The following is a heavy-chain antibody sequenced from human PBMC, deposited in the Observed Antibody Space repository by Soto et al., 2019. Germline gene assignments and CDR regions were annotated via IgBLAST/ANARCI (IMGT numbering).Heavy chain of an antibody. V-gene: IGHV1-2*02. CDR3: ARDSAAGPGIGWDY. D-gene: IGHD6-13*01. CDR1: GYIFSDYY. CDR2: INPNNDDT. Sequence: QVQLVQSGAEVKKPGASVKVSCKASGYIFSDYYIHWVRQAPGQGLEWMGWINPNNDDTRYAQKFRGRVTVTMDTSISTAYMDLSRLTSDDTAVYYCARDSAAGPGIGWDYWGQGTLVTVSS. J-gene: IGHJ4*01.